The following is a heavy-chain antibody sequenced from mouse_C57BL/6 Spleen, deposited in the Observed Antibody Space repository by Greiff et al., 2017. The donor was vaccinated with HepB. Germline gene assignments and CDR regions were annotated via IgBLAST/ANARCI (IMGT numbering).Heavy chain of an antibody. CDR1: GFSLTSYG. Sequence: QVQLQQSGPGLVQPSQSLSITCTVSGFSLTSYGVHWVRQSPGKGLEWLGVIWSGGSTDYNAAFISRLSISKDNSKSQVFFKMNSLQADDTAIYYCARSGSSYDTYYFFAYWGQGTLVTVSA. V-gene: IGHV2-2*01. D-gene: IGHD1-1*01. CDR3: ARSGSSYDTYYFFAY. CDR2: IWSGGST. J-gene: IGHJ3*01.